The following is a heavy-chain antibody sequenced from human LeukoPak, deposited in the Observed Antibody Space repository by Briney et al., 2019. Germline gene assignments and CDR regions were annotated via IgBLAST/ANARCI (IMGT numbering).Heavy chain of an antibody. CDR3: ARVPNWFDP. Sequence: SETLSLTCTVSGGSISSYYWSWIRQPPGKGLEWMGYIYYSGSTNYNPSLKSRVTISVDTSKNQFSLKLSSVTAADTAVYYCARVPNWFDPWGQGTLVTVSS. CDR1: GGSISSYY. V-gene: IGHV4-59*01. CDR2: IYYSGST. J-gene: IGHJ5*02.